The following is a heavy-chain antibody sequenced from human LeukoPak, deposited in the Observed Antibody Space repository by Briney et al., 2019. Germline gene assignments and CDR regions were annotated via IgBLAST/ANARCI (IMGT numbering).Heavy chain of an antibody. D-gene: IGHD6-13*01. Sequence: SETLSLTCTVSGCSISSYYWSWIRQPAGKGLEWIGRIYSTGSTNYNPSLKSRVTMSVDTSKNQFSLRLRSVTAADTAVYYCARQIASAGTAGFDFWGQAALVTVSS. V-gene: IGHV4-4*07. CDR1: GCSISSYY. J-gene: IGHJ4*02. CDR2: IYSTGST. CDR3: ARQIASAGTAGFDF.